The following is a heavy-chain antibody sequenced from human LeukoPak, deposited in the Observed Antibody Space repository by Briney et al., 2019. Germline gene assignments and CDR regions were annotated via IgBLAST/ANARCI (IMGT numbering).Heavy chain of an antibody. CDR3: ARGYDIDV. V-gene: IGHV4-59*07. CDR1: GGSFSNYY. Sequence: SDTLSLTCAVYGGSFSNYYWSWIRQPPGKALEWIGYIYYTGTTKYNPSLKSRATISLDTSKNQFSLKLTSVTAADTALFFCARGYDIDVWGQGTTVTVSS. CDR2: IYYTGTT. J-gene: IGHJ6*02.